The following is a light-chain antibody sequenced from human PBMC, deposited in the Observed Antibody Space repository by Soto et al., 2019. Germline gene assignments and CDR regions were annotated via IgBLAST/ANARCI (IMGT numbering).Light chain of an antibody. CDR2: GAS. V-gene: IGKV3-15*01. J-gene: IGKJ1*01. CDR3: QQYDIWPET. CDR1: QRVSRN. Sequence: EIVLTQSPATLSVSPGERATLSCRASQRVSRNLAWYQQKPGQAPRLLIYGASTRATGIPARFSGSESETEFTLTIRSLQSEDFAVYYCQQYDIWPETFCQGTKVEVK.